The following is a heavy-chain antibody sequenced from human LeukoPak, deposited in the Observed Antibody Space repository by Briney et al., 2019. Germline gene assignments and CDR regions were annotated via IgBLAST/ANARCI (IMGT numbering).Heavy chain of an antibody. CDR3: ARSFDC. Sequence: GGSLRLSCAASGFTFSSHDMNWVRQAPGKGLEWVSYISTSSTSVYYADSVKGRFTISRDNAKNSLYLQMNSLRDEDTAVYYCARSFDCWGQGTLVTVSS. V-gene: IGHV3-48*02. CDR2: ISTSSTSV. CDR1: GFTFSSHD. J-gene: IGHJ4*02.